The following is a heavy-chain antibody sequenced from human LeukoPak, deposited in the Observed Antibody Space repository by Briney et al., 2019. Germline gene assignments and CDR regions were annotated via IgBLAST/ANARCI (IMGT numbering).Heavy chain of an antibody. V-gene: IGHV3-30*18. J-gene: IGHJ4*02. CDR2: ISYDGSHK. D-gene: IGHD3-10*01. CDR3: AKDLDGSGIYDF. CDR1: GFTFSDYG. Sequence: GGSLRLSCAASGFTFSDYGLHWVRQAPGKGLEWVAVISYDGSHKFYADSVEGRFTISRDNFKNTLYLEMNSLRPEDTAMFYCAKDLDGSGIYDFWGQGTLVTVSS.